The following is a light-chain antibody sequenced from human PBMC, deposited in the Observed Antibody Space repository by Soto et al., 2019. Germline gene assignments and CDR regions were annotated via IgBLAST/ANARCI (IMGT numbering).Light chain of an antibody. CDR3: QQYYTTYT. CDR1: QTLYHTSANKNY. Sequence: DIVMTQFPGSLAVSLSARATINCKSSQTLYHTSANKNYLAWYQHKPGQPPKLLISWASDRESGVPARFSGSGSGTDFTLTTTSLQAEDAAIDFCQQYYTTYTFGQGTKLEI. J-gene: IGKJ2*01. CDR2: WAS. V-gene: IGKV4-1*01.